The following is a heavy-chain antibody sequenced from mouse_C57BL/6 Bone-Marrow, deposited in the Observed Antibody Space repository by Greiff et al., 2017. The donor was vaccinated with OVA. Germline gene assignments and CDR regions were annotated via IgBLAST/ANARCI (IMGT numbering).Heavy chain of an antibody. J-gene: IGHJ1*03. CDR1: GYSITSGYY. Sequence: EVKLQQSGPGLVKPSQSLSLTCSVTGYSITSGYYWNWIRQFPGNKLEWMGYISYDGSNNYNPSLKNRISITRDTSKNQFFLKLNSVTTEDTATYYCARDLGYYGSRRYFDVWGTGTTVTVSS. V-gene: IGHV3-6*01. CDR3: ARDLGYYGSRRYFDV. CDR2: ISYDGSN. D-gene: IGHD1-1*01.